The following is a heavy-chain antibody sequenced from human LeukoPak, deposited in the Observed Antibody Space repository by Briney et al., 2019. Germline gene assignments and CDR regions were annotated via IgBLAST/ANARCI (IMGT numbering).Heavy chain of an antibody. CDR2: ISKSGTST. V-gene: IGHV3-11*05. CDR3: ARVRSSGSPLDY. D-gene: IGHD3-10*01. J-gene: IGHJ4*02. Sequence: PGGSLRLSCAASGFTFSDYYMSWIRQAPGKGLEWVSYISKSGTSTKYADSVKGRFSISRDNAKQSLYLQLTSLTAEDTAVYYCARVRSSGSPLDYWGQGTLVTVSS. CDR1: GFTFSDYY.